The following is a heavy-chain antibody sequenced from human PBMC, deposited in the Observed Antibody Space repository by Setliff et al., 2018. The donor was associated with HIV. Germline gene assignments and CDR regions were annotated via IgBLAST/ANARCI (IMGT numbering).Heavy chain of an antibody. CDR2: IKGDGSII. Sequence: GGSLRLSCVLSGFTFSKYWMHWVRQVPGKGPVWVAHIKGDGSIINHADSVKGRFTISRDTAKNTLYLQMNSLRAEDTAVYYCARDRTCSGGSCYGTWGQGTIVTVSS. J-gene: IGHJ5*02. CDR1: GFTFSKYW. V-gene: IGHV3-74*01. D-gene: IGHD2-15*01. CDR3: ARDRTCSGGSCYGT.